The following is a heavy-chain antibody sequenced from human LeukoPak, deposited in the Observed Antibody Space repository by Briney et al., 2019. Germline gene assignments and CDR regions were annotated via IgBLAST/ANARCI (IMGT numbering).Heavy chain of an antibody. CDR2: ISSSGSTI. D-gene: IGHD6-19*01. J-gene: IGHJ3*02. V-gene: IGHV3-11*04. Sequence: GGSLRLSCAASGFTFSDYYMSWIRQAPGKGLEWVSYISSSGSTIYYADSVKGRFTISRDNSKNTLYLQMNSLRAEDTAVYYCARTVAVNAFDIWGQGTMVTVSS. CDR3: ARTVAVNAFDI. CDR1: GFTFSDYY.